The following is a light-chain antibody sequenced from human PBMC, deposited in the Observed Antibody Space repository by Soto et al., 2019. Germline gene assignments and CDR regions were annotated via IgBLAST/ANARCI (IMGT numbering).Light chain of an antibody. CDR1: SSDVGGYNY. V-gene: IGLV2-14*01. J-gene: IGLJ2*01. Sequence: QSALTQPASVSGSPGQSITISCTGASSDVGGYNYVSWYQQYPGKAPKLMIYGVTNRPSGVSDRFSGSKSGNTASLTISGLQAEDEADYYCISYTGSTTLVVFGGGTKLTVL. CDR3: ISYTGSTTLVV. CDR2: GVT.